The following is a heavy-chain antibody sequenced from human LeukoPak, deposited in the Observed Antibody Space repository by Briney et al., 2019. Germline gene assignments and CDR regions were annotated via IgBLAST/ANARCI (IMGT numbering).Heavy chain of an antibody. V-gene: IGHV3-33*01. J-gene: IGHJ4*02. CDR1: GFTFSSYG. CDR3: ARDQTSYCGGDCYPLY. CDR2: IWYDGSNK. Sequence: PGGSLRLSCAASGFTFSSYGMHWVRQAPGKGLEWVAVIWYDGSNKYYADSVKGRSTISRDNSKNTLDLQMNSLRAEDTAVYYCARDQTSYCGGDCYPLYWGQGTLVTVSS. D-gene: IGHD2-21*02.